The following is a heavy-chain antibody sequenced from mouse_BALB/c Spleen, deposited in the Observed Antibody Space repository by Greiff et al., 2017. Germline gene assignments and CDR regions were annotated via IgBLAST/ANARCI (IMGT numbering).Heavy chain of an antibody. CDR3: ARSGVRTGTLDY. J-gene: IGHJ2*01. CDR2: ISYSGST. CDR1: GYSITSDYA. D-gene: IGHD4-1*01. Sequence: EVMLVESGPGLVKPSQSLSLTCTVTGYSITSDYAWNWIRQFPGNKLEWMGYISYSGSTSYNPSLKSRISITRDTSKNQFFLQLNSVTTEDTATYYCARSGVRTGTLDYWGQGTTLTVSS. V-gene: IGHV3-2*02.